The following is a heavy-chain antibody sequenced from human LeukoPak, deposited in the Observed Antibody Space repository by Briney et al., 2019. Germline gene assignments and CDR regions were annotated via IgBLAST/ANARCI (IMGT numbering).Heavy chain of an antibody. CDR2: IYYSGST. D-gene: IGHD3-22*01. Sequence: PSETLSLTCTVSGGSISSYYWSWIRQPPGKGLEWIGYIYYSGSTNYNPSLKSRVTISVDTSKNQFSLKLSSVTAADTAVYYCARLPGYYDSTDYWGQGTLVTVSS. J-gene: IGHJ4*02. CDR3: ARLPGYYDSTDY. CDR1: GGSISSYY. V-gene: IGHV4-59*08.